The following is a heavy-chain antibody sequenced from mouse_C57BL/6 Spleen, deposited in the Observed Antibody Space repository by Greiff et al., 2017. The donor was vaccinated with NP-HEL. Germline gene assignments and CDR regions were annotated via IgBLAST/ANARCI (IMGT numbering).Heavy chain of an antibody. V-gene: IGHV5-6*01. CDR3: ANGYDAGTWFAY. Sequence: EVMLVESGGELVKPGGSLKLSCAASGFTFSSYGMSWVRQTPDKRLEWVATISSGGSYTYYPDSVKGRFTISRDNAKNTLYLQMSSLKSEDTAMYYCANGYDAGTWFAYWGQGTLVTVSA. CDR1: GFTFSSYG. CDR2: ISSGGSYT. J-gene: IGHJ3*01. D-gene: IGHD2-2*01.